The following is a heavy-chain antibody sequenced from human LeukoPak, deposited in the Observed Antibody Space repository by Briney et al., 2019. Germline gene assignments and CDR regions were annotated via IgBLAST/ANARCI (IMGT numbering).Heavy chain of an antibody. D-gene: IGHD1-26*01. Sequence: GGSLRLSRAASGFTFSNAWMSWVRQAPGKGLEWVGRIKSKTDGGTTDYAAPVKGRFTISRDDSKNTLYLQMNSLKTEDTAVYYCTTDIPPRGSYYEGLYYYYGMDVWGQGTTVTVSS. V-gene: IGHV3-15*01. CDR2: IKSKTDGGTT. J-gene: IGHJ6*02. CDR1: GFTFSNAW. CDR3: TTDIPPRGSYYEGLYYYYGMDV.